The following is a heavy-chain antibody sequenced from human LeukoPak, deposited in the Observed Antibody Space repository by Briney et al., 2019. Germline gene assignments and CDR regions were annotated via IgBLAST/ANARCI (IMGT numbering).Heavy chain of an antibody. CDR1: GFTFKSYD. V-gene: IGHV3-23*01. CDR2: ISASGGSA. Sequence: GGSLRLSCAASGFTFKSYDMNWVRQAPGQGLEWVSRISASGGSAYYADSVKGRFTISRDNSKNGMYLQMKSLRAADTGVYYCAKRGSGYYFDYWGQGTLVIVSS. D-gene: IGHD3-22*01. CDR3: AKRGSGYYFDY. J-gene: IGHJ4*02.